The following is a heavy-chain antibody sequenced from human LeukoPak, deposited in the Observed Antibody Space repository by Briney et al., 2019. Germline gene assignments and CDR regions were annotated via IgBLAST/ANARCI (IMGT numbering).Heavy chain of an antibody. J-gene: IGHJ5*02. Sequence: SETLSLTCTVSGGSISSSSYYWGWIRQPPGKGLEWIGSIYYSGSTYYNPSLKSRVTISVDTSKNQFSLKLSSVTAADTAVYYCARDVAYSVAATLINWFDPWGQGTLVTVSS. CDR3: ARDVAYSVAATLINWFDP. D-gene: IGHD2-15*01. CDR2: IYYSGST. V-gene: IGHV4-39*07. CDR1: GGSISSSSYY.